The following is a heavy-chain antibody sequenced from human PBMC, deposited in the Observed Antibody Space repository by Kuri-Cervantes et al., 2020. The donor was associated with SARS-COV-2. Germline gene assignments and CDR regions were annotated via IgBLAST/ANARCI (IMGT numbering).Heavy chain of an antibody. D-gene: IGHD3-3*01. V-gene: IGHV1-69*04. J-gene: IGHJ5*02. Sequence: SVKVSCKASGGTFSSYAISWVRQAPGQGLEWMGRIIPILGTANYAQKFQGRVTITADKSTSTAYMELSSLRSEDTAVYYCARSPDLWWFDPWGQGTLVTVSS. CDR2: IIPILGTA. CDR3: ARSPDLWWFDP. CDR1: GGTFSSYA.